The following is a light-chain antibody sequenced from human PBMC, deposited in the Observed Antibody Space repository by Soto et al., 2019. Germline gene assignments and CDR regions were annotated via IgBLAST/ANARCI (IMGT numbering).Light chain of an antibody. J-gene: IGKJ3*01. CDR3: QQYNTWPLT. CDR2: DAS. CDR1: QSVSSN. Sequence: EAVMTQSPATLSVSPGERPTLSCRASQSVSSNLAWYQQKPGQAPRLLIYDASTRATGIPARFSGSGSGTQFTLTISSRQSADFAVYYCQQYNTWPLTFGPGTKVDIK. V-gene: IGKV3-15*01.